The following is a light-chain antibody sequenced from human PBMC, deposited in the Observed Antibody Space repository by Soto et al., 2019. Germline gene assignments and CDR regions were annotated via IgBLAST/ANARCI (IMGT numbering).Light chain of an antibody. J-gene: IGKJ1*01. CDR1: QSVSSSY. CDR3: QQYVSSPWT. V-gene: IGKV3-20*01. CDR2: GAS. Sequence: IVLTQSPGTLSLSPGERATLSCRASQSVSSSYLAWYQQKPGQAPRLLIYGASSRATGIPDRFSGSGSGTDFTLTISRLEPDDFAVYYCQQYVSSPWTFGQGTKVDIK.